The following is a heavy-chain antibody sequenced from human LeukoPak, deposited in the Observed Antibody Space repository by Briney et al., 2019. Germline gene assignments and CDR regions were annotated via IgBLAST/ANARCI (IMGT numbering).Heavy chain of an antibody. D-gene: IGHD3-10*01. V-gene: IGHV3-23*01. CDR1: GFTFTSHA. CDR2: ISGSAITT. CDR3: AKDQRFGDLDDY. Sequence: GGSLRLSCAASGFTFTSHAMSWVRQAPGKGLEWVSSISGSAITTYYADSVKGRFAISRDNSKNTLYLQMTSLRAEDTAVYYCAKDQRFGDLDDYRGQGTLVTVSS. J-gene: IGHJ4*02.